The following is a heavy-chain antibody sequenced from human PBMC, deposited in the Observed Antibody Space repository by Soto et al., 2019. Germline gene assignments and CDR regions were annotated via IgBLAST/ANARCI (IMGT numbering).Heavy chain of an antibody. CDR1: ARSFSGYY. V-gene: IGHV4-34*12. CDR2: VIHTGRT. CDR3: ARYLRRQLLSAYEKNYYYGMDV. D-gene: IGHD2-2*01. Sequence: SETLSLTCTVYARSFSGYYWSWIRQSPGKGLEWIGEVIHTGRTNYNPSLKSRVTISVDTSKNQFSLKLSSVTAADTAVYYCARYLRRQLLSAYEKNYYYGMDVWGQGTTVTVSS. J-gene: IGHJ6*02.